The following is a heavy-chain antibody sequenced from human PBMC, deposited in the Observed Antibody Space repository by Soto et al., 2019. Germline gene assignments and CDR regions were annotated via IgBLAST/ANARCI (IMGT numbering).Heavy chain of an antibody. CDR1: GFTFSSYA. Sequence: QVQLVESGGGVVQPGRSLRLSCAASGFTFSSYAMHWVRQAPGKGLEWVAVISYDGSNKYYADSVKGRFTISRDNAKNSLYLQMDNLRLEDTALYYCAKDVPQGRWLHSFHHWGQGTLVTVSS. J-gene: IGHJ1*01. CDR3: AKDVPQGRWLHSFHH. CDR2: ISYDGSNK. D-gene: IGHD5-12*01. V-gene: IGHV3-30-3*01.